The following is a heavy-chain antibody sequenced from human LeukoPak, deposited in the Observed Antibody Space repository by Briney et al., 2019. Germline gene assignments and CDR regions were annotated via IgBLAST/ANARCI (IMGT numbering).Heavy chain of an antibody. CDR2: IIPIFGTA. J-gene: IGHJ5*02. CDR1: GGTFSSYA. V-gene: IGHV1-69*06. D-gene: IGHD3-16*01. CDR3: ASLGTYVNWFDP. Sequence: ASVKVSCKASGGTFSSYAISWVRQAPGQGLEWMGGIIPIFGTANYAQKFQGRVTITADKSTSTAYMELSSLRSEDTAVYYCASLGTYVNWFDPWGQGTRVTVSS.